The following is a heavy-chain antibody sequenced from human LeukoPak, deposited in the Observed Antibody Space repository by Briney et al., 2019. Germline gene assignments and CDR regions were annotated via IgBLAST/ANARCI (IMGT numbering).Heavy chain of an antibody. D-gene: IGHD6-13*01. J-gene: IGHJ4*02. CDR3: ARVGSSSWYDY. Sequence: GGSLRLSCAASGFTFDDYAMHWVRQAPGKGLEWVSGISWNSGSIGYADSVKGRFTISRDNAKNSLYLQMNSLRADDTAVYYCARVGSSSWYDYWGQGTLVTVSS. CDR1: GFTFDDYA. V-gene: IGHV3-9*01. CDR2: ISWNSGSI.